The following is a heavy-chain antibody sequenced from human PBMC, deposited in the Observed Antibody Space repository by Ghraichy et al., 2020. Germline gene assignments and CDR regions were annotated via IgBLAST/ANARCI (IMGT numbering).Heavy chain of an antibody. V-gene: IGHV3-30*18. Sequence: GGSLRLSCAASGFTFSSYVMHWVRQAPGKGLEWVAVISYDRRQTYYAGAVKGRFTISRDNSKNTLYLQMNSLRAEDTALYYCAKYLGPDHYFDFWGQGTLVTVSS. CDR2: ISYDRRQT. J-gene: IGHJ4*02. CDR1: GFTFSSYV. CDR3: AKYLGPDHYFDF.